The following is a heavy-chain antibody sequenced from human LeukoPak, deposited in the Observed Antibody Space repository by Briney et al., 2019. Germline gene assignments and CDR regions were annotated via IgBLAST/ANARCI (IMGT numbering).Heavy chain of an antibody. V-gene: IGHV3-11*04. CDR3: ARVARYGDYIGGSDY. CDR1: GFIFSDYY. CDR2: VTSSGGHM. Sequence: KPGGSLRLSCAASGFIFSDYYMTWIRQAPGKGLEWVSYVTSSGGHMYYADSAKGRSTISRDNAKNSLDLQMNSLRAEDTAVYYCARVARYGDYIGGSDYWGQGALVTVSS. D-gene: IGHD4-17*01. J-gene: IGHJ4*02.